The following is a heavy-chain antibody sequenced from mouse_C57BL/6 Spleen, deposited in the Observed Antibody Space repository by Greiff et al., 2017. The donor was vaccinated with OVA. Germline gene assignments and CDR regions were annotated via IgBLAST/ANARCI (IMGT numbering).Heavy chain of an antibody. CDR1: GFTFSDYG. J-gene: IGHJ1*03. CDR2: ISSGSSTI. CDR3: ARNDYDEGYWYFDV. Sequence: EVKVVESGGGLVKPGGSLKLSCAASGFTFSDYGMHWVRQSPEKGLEWVAYISSGSSTIYYADTVKGRFTISRDNAKNTLFLQMTSLRSEDTAMYYCARNDYDEGYWYFDVWGTGTTGTVSS. D-gene: IGHD2-4*01. V-gene: IGHV5-17*01.